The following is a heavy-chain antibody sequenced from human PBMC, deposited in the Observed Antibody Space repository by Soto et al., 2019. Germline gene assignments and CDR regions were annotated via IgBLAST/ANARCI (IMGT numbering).Heavy chain of an antibody. D-gene: IGHD6-19*01. J-gene: IGHJ3*01. Sequence: EVQLVESGGGVVRPGGSLRLSCAASGFTFDDHGMTWVRQAPGNGLEWVSGITWNGATTGYADSVKGRFTISRDNAKNSLYLQMNSLRVEDTALYYCARDGGVVVAVDAFDVWGQVTMVTVSS. CDR2: ITWNGATT. CDR3: ARDGGVVVAVDAFDV. V-gene: IGHV3-20*04. CDR1: GFTFDDHG.